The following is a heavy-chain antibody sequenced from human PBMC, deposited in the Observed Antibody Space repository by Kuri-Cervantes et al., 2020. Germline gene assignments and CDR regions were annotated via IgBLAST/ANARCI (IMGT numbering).Heavy chain of an antibody. D-gene: IGHD6-13*01. CDR2: IYHSGST. Sequence: SETLSLTCTVSGGSISSYSWSWIRQPPGKGLEWIGYIYHSGSTYYNPSLKSRVTIPVDRSKNQFSLKLSSVTAADTAVYYCARVSVAAALDYWGQGTLVTVSS. CDR3: ARVSVAAALDY. V-gene: IGHV4-30-2*01. J-gene: IGHJ4*02. CDR1: GGSISSYS.